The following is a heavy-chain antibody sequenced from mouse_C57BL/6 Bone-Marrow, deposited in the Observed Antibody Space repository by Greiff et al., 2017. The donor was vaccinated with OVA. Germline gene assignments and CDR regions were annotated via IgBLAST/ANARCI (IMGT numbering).Heavy chain of an antibody. Sequence: VKLQESGPGLVQPSQSLSITCTVSGFSLTSYGVHWVRQSPGKGLEWLGVIWSGGSTDYNAAFISRLSISKGNSKSQVFFKMNSLQADDTAIYYCARRDYGNYPAWFAYWGQGTLVTVSA. CDR1: GFSLTSYG. CDR2: IWSGGST. V-gene: IGHV2-2*01. J-gene: IGHJ3*01. CDR3: ARRDYGNYPAWFAY. D-gene: IGHD2-1*01.